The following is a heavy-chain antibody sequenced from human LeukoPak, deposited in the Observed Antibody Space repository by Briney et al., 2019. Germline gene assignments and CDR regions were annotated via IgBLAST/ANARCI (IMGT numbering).Heavy chain of an antibody. CDR3: ARERDQDYSNFGFDP. J-gene: IGHJ5*02. Sequence: SETLSLTCTVSGGSISSGSHYWTCIRQPAGKGLEYIGRVYSSGSTDSNPSLRSRLTMSVDTSKNQFSLKLSSVTAADTAVYYCARERDQDYSNFGFDPWGQGTLVTVSS. V-gene: IGHV4-61*02. D-gene: IGHD4-11*01. CDR1: GGSISSGSHY. CDR2: VYSSGST.